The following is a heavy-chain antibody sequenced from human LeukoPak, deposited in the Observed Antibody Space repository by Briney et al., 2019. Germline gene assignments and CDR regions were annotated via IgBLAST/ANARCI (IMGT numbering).Heavy chain of an antibody. V-gene: IGHV3-33*01. D-gene: IGHD3-22*01. CDR1: GFTFSSYG. J-gene: IGHJ6*02. CDR2: IWYDGSNK. CDR3: ARAYYYDSSGYYPGLMDV. Sequence: GSLRLSCAASGFTFSSYGMHWVRQAPGKGLEWVAVIWYDGSNKYYADSVKGRFTISRDNSKNTLYLQMNSLRAEDTAVYYCARAYYYDSSGYYPGLMDVWGQGTTVTVSS.